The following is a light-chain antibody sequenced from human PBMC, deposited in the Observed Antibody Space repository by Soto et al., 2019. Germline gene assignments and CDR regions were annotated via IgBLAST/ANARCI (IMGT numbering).Light chain of an antibody. V-gene: IGLV2-14*01. CDR1: MRDVGAYNL. CDR2: EVR. Sequence: QSALTQPASVSGSPGQSITISCAGTMRDVGAYNLVSWYQQHPGRAPQLIIFEVRYRPSGISFRFSGSKSGNTASLTISGLQAEDEADYYCSSFTSQSSLIFGGGTKLTVL. J-gene: IGLJ2*01. CDR3: SSFTSQSSLI.